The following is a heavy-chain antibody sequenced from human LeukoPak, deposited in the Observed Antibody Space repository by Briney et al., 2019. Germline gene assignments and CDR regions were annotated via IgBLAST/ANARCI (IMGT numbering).Heavy chain of an antibody. D-gene: IGHD3-10*01. J-gene: IGHJ6*04. CDR2: IIPIFGTA. CDR3: ATGLWFGKYLDV. CDR1: GGTFSSYA. V-gene: IGHV1-69*13. Sequence: ASVKVSCKASGGTFSSYAISWVRQAPGQGLEWMGGIIPIFGTANYAQKFQGRVTITADESTSTAYMELSSLRSEDTAVYYCATGLWFGKYLDVWGKGTTVTISS.